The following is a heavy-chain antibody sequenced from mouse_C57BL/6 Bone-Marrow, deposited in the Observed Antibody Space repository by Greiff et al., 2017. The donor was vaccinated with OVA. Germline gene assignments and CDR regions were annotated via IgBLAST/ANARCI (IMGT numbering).Heavy chain of an antibody. CDR3: ARRPVVAPYAMDY. J-gene: IGHJ4*01. CDR2: IDPSDSYT. CDR1: GYTFTSYW. Sequence: QVQLQQPGAELVRPGTSVKLSCKASGYTFTSYWMHWVKQRPGQGLEWIGVIDPSDSYTNYNQKFKGKATLNVDTSSSTAYMQLSSLTSGDSAVYYCARRPVVAPYAMDYWGQGTSVTVSS. V-gene: IGHV1-59*01. D-gene: IGHD1-1*01.